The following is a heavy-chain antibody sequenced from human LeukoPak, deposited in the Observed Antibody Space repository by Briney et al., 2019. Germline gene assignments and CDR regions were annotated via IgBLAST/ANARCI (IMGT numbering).Heavy chain of an antibody. CDR3: ARVGIIVPENWFDP. D-gene: IGHD2-2*01. CDR1: GGSINRYY. CDR2: IYYSGST. V-gene: IGHV4-59*01. Sequence: SETLSLTCTVSGGSINRYYWSWIRQPPGKGLEWIGYIYYSGSTNYNPSLKSRVTISVDTSKNQFSLKLSSVTAADTAVYYCARVGIIVPENWFDPWGQGTLVTVSS. J-gene: IGHJ5*02.